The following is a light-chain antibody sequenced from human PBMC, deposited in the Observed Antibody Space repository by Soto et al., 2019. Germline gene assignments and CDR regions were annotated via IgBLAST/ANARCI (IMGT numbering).Light chain of an antibody. CDR1: SSNIGPGYD. V-gene: IGLV1-40*01. CDR2: GNN. J-gene: IGLJ1*01. Sequence: QSVLTQRPSVSGAAGQRVTISCTGSSSNIGPGYDVHWYQQLPGTAPKLLIYGNNNRPSGVPDRFSGSKSGASASLTISGLQAEDEADYYCSSKTSSRTPFVFGTGTKVTVL. CDR3: SSKTSSRTPFV.